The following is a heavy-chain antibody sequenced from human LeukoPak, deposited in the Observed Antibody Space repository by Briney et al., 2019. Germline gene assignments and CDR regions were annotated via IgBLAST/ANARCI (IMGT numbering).Heavy chain of an antibody. CDR1: GFTFSVSA. Sequence: PGGSLKLSCAASGFTFSVSAVHWVRRASEKGLEWVGRIRSKADTYTTSYAASVKGRFTISRDDSKNTAFLQLNSLKTEDTAVYYCTREYSSGWPFDFWGQGTLVTVSS. V-gene: IGHV3-73*01. D-gene: IGHD6-19*01. J-gene: IGHJ4*02. CDR2: IRSKADTYTT. CDR3: TREYSSGWPFDF.